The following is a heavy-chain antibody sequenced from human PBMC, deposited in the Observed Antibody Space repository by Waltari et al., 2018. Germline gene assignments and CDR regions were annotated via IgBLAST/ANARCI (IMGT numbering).Heavy chain of an antibody. Sequence: QVLLQQWGAGLLKPSETLSLTCAVYGGSFNFYYWSWIRQPPGEGLEWIGEIPHSGRTNYNPSLKSRVSISVDTPNNQFSLKLTSVTAADTAAYYCARRGYCGIDCYSNYFDFWGQGTLVTVSS. J-gene: IGHJ4*02. CDR1: GGSFNFYY. CDR3: ARRGYCGIDCYSNYFDF. D-gene: IGHD2-21*01. CDR2: IPHSGRT. V-gene: IGHV4-34*01.